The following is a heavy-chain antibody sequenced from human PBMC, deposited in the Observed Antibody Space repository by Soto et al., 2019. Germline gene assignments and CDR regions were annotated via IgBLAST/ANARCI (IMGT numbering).Heavy chain of an antibody. Sequence: PSETLSLTCTVSGGSISSGDYYWSWIRQPPGKGLEWIGYIYYSGSTYYNPSLKSRVTISVDTSKNQFSLKLSSVTAADTAVYYCASHCGGDCYSPYYYYYYGLDVWGQGTTVTVSS. V-gene: IGHV4-30-4*01. J-gene: IGHJ6*02. CDR2: IYYSGST. CDR1: GGSISSGDYY. D-gene: IGHD2-21*02. CDR3: ASHCGGDCYSPYYYYYYGLDV.